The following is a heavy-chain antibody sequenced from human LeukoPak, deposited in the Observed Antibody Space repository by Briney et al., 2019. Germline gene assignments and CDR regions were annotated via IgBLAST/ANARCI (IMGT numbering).Heavy chain of an antibody. CDR1: GSISRSYW. CDR2: IKSDGSII. J-gene: IGHJ4*02. Sequence: GGSLRLSCVASGSISRSYWMHWVRQAPGKGLVWVSAIKSDGSIINYADSVKGRFTISRDHAKNTLYLQMNSLRAEDTAVYYCASGPHYWGQGTLVTVSS. CDR3: ASGPHY. V-gene: IGHV3-74*01.